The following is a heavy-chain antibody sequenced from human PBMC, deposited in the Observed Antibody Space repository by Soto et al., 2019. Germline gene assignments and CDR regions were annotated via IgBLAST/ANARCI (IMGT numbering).Heavy chain of an antibody. Sequence: GASVKVSCKASGYTFTGYYMHWVRQAPGQGLEWMGWINPNSGGTNYAQKFQGWVTMTRDTSISTAYMELSRLRSDDTAVYYCAREPRDFWSGPNFDYWGQGTLVTVSS. CDR2: INPNSGGT. CDR3: AREPRDFWSGPNFDY. J-gene: IGHJ4*02. D-gene: IGHD3-3*01. V-gene: IGHV1-2*04. CDR1: GYTFTGYY.